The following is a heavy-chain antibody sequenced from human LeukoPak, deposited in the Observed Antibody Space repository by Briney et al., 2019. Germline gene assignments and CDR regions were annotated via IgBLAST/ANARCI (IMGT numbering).Heavy chain of an antibody. D-gene: IGHD3-3*01. CDR2: MYNSGST. V-gene: IGHV4-59*01. CDR1: GGSISGSY. CDR3: ARDLGTIFGVEHFDY. J-gene: IGHJ4*02. Sequence: SETLSLTCTVSGGSISGSYWSWIRQPPGKGLEWIAYMYNSGSTNYNPSLKSRVTISIDTSKNQFSLKLSSLTAADTAIYYCARDLGTIFGVEHFDYWGQGTLVTVSS.